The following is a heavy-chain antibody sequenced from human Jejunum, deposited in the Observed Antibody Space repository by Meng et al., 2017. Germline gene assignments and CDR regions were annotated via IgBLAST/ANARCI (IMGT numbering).Heavy chain of an antibody. CDR1: GASFSGYK. D-gene: IGHD3-9*01. CDR3: ARRLPYFDTGFYDF. J-gene: IGHJ4*02. V-gene: IGHV4-34*01. CDR2: INHSGST. Sequence: QVRFRQGGAGLLRPSVALSLTCAVYGASFSGYKWNWIRQPPGKGLEWIGEINHSGSTTYHPSLKSRVTMSVDTSKNQFSLKVDSVCAADTAVYYCARRLPYFDTGFYDFWGQGTLVTVSS.